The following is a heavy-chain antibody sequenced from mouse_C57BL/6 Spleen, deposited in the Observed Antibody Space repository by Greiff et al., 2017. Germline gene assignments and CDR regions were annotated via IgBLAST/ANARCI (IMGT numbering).Heavy chain of an antibody. Sequence: QVQLKQSGAELVKPGASVKISCKASGYAFSSYWMNWVKQRPGKGLAWIGQIYPGDGDTNYNGKFKGKATLTADKSSSTAYMQLSSLTSEESAVYCCEKEEAHYDALYYYAKDYWGQGTSVTVSS. J-gene: IGHJ4*01. CDR1: GYAFSSYW. CDR2: IYPGDGDT. D-gene: IGHD2-4*01. V-gene: IGHV1-80*01. CDR3: EKEEAHYDALYYYAKDY.